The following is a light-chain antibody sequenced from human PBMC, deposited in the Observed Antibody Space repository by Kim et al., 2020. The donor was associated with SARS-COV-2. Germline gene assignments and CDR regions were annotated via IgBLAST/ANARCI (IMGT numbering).Light chain of an antibody. CDR2: ENY. V-gene: IGLV1-47*01. Sequence: QRVTISCSGSSSNIGTNYVYLYQQLPGAAPKLLIYENYQRPSGVPDRFSGSKSGTSASLAISGLRSEDEADYYCAAWDNSLSVHYVFGTGTKVTVL. CDR3: AAWDNSLSVHYV. J-gene: IGLJ1*01. CDR1: SSNIGTNY.